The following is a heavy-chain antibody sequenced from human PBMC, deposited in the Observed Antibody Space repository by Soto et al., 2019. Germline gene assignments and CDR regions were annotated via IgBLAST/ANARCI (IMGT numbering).Heavy chain of an antibody. CDR2: INIGTGNT. J-gene: IGHJ4*02. CDR3: AGLLIAVAGSGYDY. CDR1: GYNFPKYG. Sequence: ASVKVSCKASGYNFPKYGIHWVRQAPGQRLEWMGWINIGTGNTEYSQNFQGRVTITSDTSASTIYMELSSLRPEDTAVYYCAGLLIAVAGSGYDYWGQGTVVTVSS. V-gene: IGHV1-3*04. D-gene: IGHD6-19*01.